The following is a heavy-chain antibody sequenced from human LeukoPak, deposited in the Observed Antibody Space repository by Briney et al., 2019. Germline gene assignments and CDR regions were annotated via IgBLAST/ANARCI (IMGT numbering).Heavy chain of an antibody. CDR3: AGDTAMARIDY. D-gene: IGHD5-18*01. CDR1: GGSISSGSYY. J-gene: IGHJ4*02. CDR2: IYTSGSA. Sequence: PSQTLSLTYTVPGGSISSGSYYWSWIRQPAGKGLEWIGRIYTSGSAKYNPSLKSRVTISVDTSKNQFSLKLSSVTAADTAVYYCAGDTAMARIDYWGQGTLVTVSS. V-gene: IGHV4-61*02.